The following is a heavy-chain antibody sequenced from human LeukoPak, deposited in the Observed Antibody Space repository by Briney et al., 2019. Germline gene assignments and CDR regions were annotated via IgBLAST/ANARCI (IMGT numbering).Heavy chain of an antibody. Sequence: GGSLRLSCAASGFTFSSYEMNWVREAPGKGLEWVSYISSSGSTIYYAASVKGRFTISRDNAKNSLYLQMNSLRAEDTAVYYCARDGKGRNRIGYYFDYWGQGTLVTVSS. V-gene: IGHV3-48*03. D-gene: IGHD3-10*01. CDR1: GFTFSSYE. J-gene: IGHJ4*02. CDR2: ISSSGSTI. CDR3: ARDGKGRNRIGYYFDY.